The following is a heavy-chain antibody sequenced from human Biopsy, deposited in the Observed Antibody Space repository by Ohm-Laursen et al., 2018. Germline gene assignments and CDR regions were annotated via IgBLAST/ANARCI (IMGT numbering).Heavy chain of an antibody. D-gene: IGHD4-23*01. CDR1: GCSFTGHY. J-gene: IGHJ1*01. V-gene: IGHV4-59*11. CDR2: ISHTGYT. CDR3: ARGSNEYGGLYFPH. Sequence: TLSLTCIVSGCSFTGHYWTWIRQPPGQGLEWIGHISHTGYTSYKSSLKSRVTISLDTSRKHFSLRLTSLAAADTAVYYCARGSNEYGGLYFPHWGQGTLVTVSS.